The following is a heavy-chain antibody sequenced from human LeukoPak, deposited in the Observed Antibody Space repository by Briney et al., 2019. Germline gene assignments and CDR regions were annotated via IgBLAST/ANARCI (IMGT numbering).Heavy chain of an antibody. D-gene: IGHD6-13*01. J-gene: IGHJ4*02. V-gene: IGHV1-2*02. CDR1: GYTFTGYY. Sequence: ASVKVSCKASGYTFTGYYMHWVRQAPGQGLEWMGWINPNSGGTNYAQKFQGRVTMTRDTSISTAYMELSRLRSDDTAVYYCARDSSSSTKFDYWGQGTLVTVSS. CDR2: INPNSGGT. CDR3: ARDSSSSTKFDY.